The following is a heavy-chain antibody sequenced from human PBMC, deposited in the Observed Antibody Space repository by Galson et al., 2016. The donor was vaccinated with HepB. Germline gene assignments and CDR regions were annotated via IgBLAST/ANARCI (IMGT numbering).Heavy chain of an antibody. Sequence: SLRLSCAAAGFTFSSYAMSWVRQAPGKGLEWVSALSGSGGSTYYADSVKGRFTISRDNSKSTLYLQMNSLRAEDTAVYYCAKSSSGATPRPNFDYWGQGTTVTVSS. CDR2: LSGSGGST. D-gene: IGHD1-26*01. CDR3: AKSSSGATPRPNFDY. CDR1: GFTFSSYA. V-gene: IGHV3-23*01. J-gene: IGHJ4*02.